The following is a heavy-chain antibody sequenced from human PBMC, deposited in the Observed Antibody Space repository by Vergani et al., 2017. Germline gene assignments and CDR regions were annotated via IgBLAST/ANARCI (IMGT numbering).Heavy chain of an antibody. CDR3: ARVGRTGPLGY. V-gene: IGHV4-31*03. CDR2: IYYSGST. J-gene: IGHJ4*02. D-gene: IGHD3/OR15-3a*01. Sequence: QVQLQESGPGLVKPSQNLSLTCTVSGGSISSSGYYWSWIRQHSGKGLEWIGYIYYSGSTYYNPSLESRLTMSVDTSKNQFSLKLRSVTAADTAVYYCARVGRTGPLGYWGQGTLVTVSS. CDR1: GGSISSSGYY.